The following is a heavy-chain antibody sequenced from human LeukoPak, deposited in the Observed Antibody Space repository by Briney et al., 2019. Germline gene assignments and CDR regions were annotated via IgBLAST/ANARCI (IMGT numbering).Heavy chain of an antibody. V-gene: IGHV4-59*01. Sequence: SETLSLTCTVSGGSISSYYWSWIRQPPGKGLEWIGYIYYSGSTNYNPSLKSRVTILVDTSKNQFSLKLSSVTAADTAVYYCARAVTGDAFDIWGQGTMVTVSS. CDR2: IYYSGST. CDR1: GGSISSYY. J-gene: IGHJ3*02. CDR3: ARAVTGDAFDI. D-gene: IGHD7-27*01.